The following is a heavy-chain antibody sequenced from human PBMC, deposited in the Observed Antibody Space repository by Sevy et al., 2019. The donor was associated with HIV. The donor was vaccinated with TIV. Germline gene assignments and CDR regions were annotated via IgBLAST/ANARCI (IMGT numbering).Heavy chain of an antibody. Sequence: GESLKISCAASGFTFSSYSMNWFRQAPGKGLEWVSYISSSSSTIYYADSVKGRFTISRDNAKNSLYLQMNSLRDEDTAVYYCARAGDGYNYSFDYLGQGTLVTVSS. CDR3: ARAGDGYNYSFDY. CDR2: ISSSSSTI. V-gene: IGHV3-48*02. CDR1: GFTFSSYS. D-gene: IGHD5-12*01. J-gene: IGHJ4*02.